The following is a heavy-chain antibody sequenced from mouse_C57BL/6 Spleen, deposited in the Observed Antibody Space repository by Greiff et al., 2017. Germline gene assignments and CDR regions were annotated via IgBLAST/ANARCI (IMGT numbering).Heavy chain of an antibody. D-gene: IGHD1-1*01. CDR1: GYTFTSYW. V-gene: IGHV1-61*01. CDR2: IYPSDSET. Sequence: VKLQESGAELVRPGSSVKLSCKASGYTFTSYWMDWVKQRPGQGLEWIGNIYPSDSETHYNQKFKDKATLTVDKSSSTAYMQLSSLTSEDSAVYYCARAYGSSYVRYFDYWGQGTTLTVSS. CDR3: ARAYGSSYVRYFDY. J-gene: IGHJ2*01.